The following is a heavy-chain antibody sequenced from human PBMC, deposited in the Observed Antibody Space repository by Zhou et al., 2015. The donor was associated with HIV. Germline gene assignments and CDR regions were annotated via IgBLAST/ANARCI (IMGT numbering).Heavy chain of an antibody. CDR1: GGTFSSYT. Sequence: QVQLVQSGAEVKKPGSSVKVSCKASGGTFSSYTISWVRQAPGQGLEWMGRIIPILGIANYAQKFQGRVTITADKSTSTAYMELSSLRSEDTAVYYCAREGSSSWYVPGPYDYWGQGTLVTVSS. J-gene: IGHJ4*02. D-gene: IGHD6-13*01. CDR2: IIPILGIA. V-gene: IGHV1-69*08. CDR3: AREGSSSWYVPGPYDY.